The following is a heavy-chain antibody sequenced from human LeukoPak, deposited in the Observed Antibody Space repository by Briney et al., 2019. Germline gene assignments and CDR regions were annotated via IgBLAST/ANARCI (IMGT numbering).Heavy chain of an antibody. V-gene: IGHV3-30*04. Sequence: GRSLRLSCAASGFTFNSYAMHWVRQAPGNGLEWVTVIARDGRDKKYADSVKGRFTISRDNSKNTLSLQMNSLRPEDTAVYYCARDQAAAARYYFDDWGQGTLVTVSS. D-gene: IGHD6-13*01. CDR2: IARDGRDK. CDR1: GFTFNSYA. J-gene: IGHJ4*02. CDR3: ARDQAAAARYYFDD.